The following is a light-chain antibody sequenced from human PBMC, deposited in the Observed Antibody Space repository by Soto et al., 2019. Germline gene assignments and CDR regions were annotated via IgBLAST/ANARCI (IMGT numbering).Light chain of an antibody. CDR3: SSYTSSSTLPG. J-gene: IGLJ2*01. CDR2: DVS. V-gene: IGLV2-14*01. CDR1: SSDVGGYNY. Sequence: QSALTQPASVSGSPGQSITISCNGTSSDVGGYNYVSWYQQHPGKAPKLMIYDVSNRPSGVSNRFSGSKSGNTASLTISGLQAEDEADYYCSSYTSSSTLPGFGGGTQLTVL.